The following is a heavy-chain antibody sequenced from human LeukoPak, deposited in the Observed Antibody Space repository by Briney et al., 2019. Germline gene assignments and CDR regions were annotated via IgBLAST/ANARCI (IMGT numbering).Heavy chain of an antibody. V-gene: IGHV3-49*04. CDR2: IRGKAYGGTT. Sequence: GGSLRLSCTASGFTFGDYAMSWVRQAPGKGLEWVGFIRGKAYGGTTEYAASVKGRFTISRDDSKSIAYLQMSSLKTEDTAVYYCTRVLIVVVVAATPLEMPRGMDVWGQGTTVTVSS. D-gene: IGHD2-15*01. CDR3: TRVLIVVVVAATPLEMPRGMDV. CDR1: GFTFGDYA. J-gene: IGHJ6*02.